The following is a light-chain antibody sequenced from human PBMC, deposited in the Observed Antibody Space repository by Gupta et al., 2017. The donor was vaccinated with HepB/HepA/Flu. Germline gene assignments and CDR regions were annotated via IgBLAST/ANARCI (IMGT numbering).Light chain of an antibody. CDR3: ASCSTSGTLVL. J-gene: IGLJ2*01. Sequence: QSALTQPASVSGSTGQSITISCTGTNIDIGGYNFVSWYQQYPGRAPKLLICDDSNLPSGISNRFTGTKSGNTASLTISGLQAEDEAYYYCASCSTSGTLVLFGGGTKLTVL. V-gene: IGLV2-14*03. CDR1: NIDIGGYNF. CDR2: DDS.